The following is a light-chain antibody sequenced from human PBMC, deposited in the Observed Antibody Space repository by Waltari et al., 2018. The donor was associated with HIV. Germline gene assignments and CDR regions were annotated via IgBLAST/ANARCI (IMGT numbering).Light chain of an antibody. CDR2: RNN. V-gene: IGLV1-47*01. CDR3: AAWGDSLTSFV. J-gene: IGLJ1*01. Sequence: QSVLTQPPSASETPGQRVTISCSGSSSNIGSNYVYWSQHLPGTAPKLRIYRNNQRPSVFPNRFSGSKAGTSASLAISGLRSEDEADYYCAAWGDSLTSFVFGTGTKVTVL. CDR1: SSNIGSNY.